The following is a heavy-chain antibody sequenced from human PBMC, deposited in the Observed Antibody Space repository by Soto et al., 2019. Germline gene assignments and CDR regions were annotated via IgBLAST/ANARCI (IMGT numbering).Heavy chain of an antibody. D-gene: IGHD3-10*01. CDR1: GGTFSSYA. CDR3: ARGGTMVRGVAHWFDP. J-gene: IGHJ5*02. Sequence: ASVKVSCKASGGTFSSYAISWVRQAPGQGLEWMGGIIPIFGTANYAQKFQGRVTITADESTSTAYMELSSLRSEDTAVYYCARGGTMVRGVAHWFDPWGQGTLVTVSS. CDR2: IIPIFGTA. V-gene: IGHV1-69*13.